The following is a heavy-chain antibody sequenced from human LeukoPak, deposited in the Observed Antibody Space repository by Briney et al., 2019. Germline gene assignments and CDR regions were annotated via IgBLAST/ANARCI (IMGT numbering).Heavy chain of an antibody. CDR3: AVGGGFWSGYWTPAIDY. CDR2: IYYSGST. V-gene: IGHV4-59*01. J-gene: IGHJ4*02. D-gene: IGHD3-3*01. Sequence: SETLSLTCTVSGGSTSSYYWSWIRQPPGKGLEWIGYIYYSGSTNYIPSLKSRVTISVDTSKNQFSLKLSSVTAADTAVYYCAVGGGFWSGYWTPAIDYWGQGTLVTVSS. CDR1: GGSTSSYY.